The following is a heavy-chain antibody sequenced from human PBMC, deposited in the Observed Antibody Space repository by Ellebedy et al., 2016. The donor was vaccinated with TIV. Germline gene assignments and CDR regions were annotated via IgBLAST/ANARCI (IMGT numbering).Heavy chain of an antibody. D-gene: IGHD1-26*01. V-gene: IGHV3-23*01. J-gene: IGHJ4*02. Sequence: GGSLRLSXAASGFTFSNYGMSWVRQAPGKGLEWVSAISGGGGSTYYADSVKGRFTVFRDNSKNTLSLQMNSLRAEDTAVYFCAKGATGSYVVDYWGQGTLVTVSS. CDR2: ISGGGGST. CDR1: GFTFSNYG. CDR3: AKGATGSYVVDY.